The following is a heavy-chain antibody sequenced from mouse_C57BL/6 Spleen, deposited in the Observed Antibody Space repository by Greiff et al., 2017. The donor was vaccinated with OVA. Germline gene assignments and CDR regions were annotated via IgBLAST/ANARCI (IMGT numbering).Heavy chain of an antibody. CDR1: GFNIKDDY. Sequence: VQLQQSGAELVRPGASVKLSCTASGFNIKDDYMHWVKQRPEKGLEWIGWIDPENGDTEYASKFQGKATITADISSNTAYLQLSSLTSEDTAVYYCTDDGSSPFAYWGQGTLVTFSA. D-gene: IGHD1-1*01. CDR2: IDPENGDT. CDR3: TDDGSSPFAY. J-gene: IGHJ3*01. V-gene: IGHV14-4*01.